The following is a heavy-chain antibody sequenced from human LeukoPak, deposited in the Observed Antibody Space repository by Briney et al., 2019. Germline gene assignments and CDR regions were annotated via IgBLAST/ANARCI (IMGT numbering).Heavy chain of an antibody. CDR3: ARSAAKQQLVTYYGMDV. J-gene: IGHJ6*02. D-gene: IGHD6-13*01. V-gene: IGHV1-8*01. CDR2: MNPNSGNT. Sequence: ASVKVSCKASGYTFTSYDINWVRQATGQGLEWMGWMNPNSGNTGYAQKFQGRVTMTRNTSISTAYMELSSLRSEDTAVYYCARSAAKQQLVTYYGMDVWGQGTTVTVSS. CDR1: GYTFTSYD.